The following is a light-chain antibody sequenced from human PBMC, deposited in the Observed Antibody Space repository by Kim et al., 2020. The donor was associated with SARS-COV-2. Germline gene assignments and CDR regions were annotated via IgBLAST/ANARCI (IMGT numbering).Light chain of an antibody. CDR1: QDISNY. CDR2: AAS. J-gene: IGKJ1*01. CDR3: QKYDSAPWT. Sequence: GDRVTITCRASQDISNYLAWFQLKPGNAPKLLIYAASAWQPGVPSRFSGSGSGTDFTLTVTSLQPEDVATYYCQKYDSAPWTFGQGTKVDIK. V-gene: IGKV1-27*01.